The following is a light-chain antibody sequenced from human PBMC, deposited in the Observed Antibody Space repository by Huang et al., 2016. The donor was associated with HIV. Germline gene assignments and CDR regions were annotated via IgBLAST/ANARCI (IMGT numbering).Light chain of an antibody. CDR3: QQFDELPYI. V-gene: IGKV1-33*01. J-gene: IGKJ2*01. Sequence: DIQMTQSPSSLSASVGDRVTITCKASQDISKYLNWYQQKPGKAPKLLIYDASSLQTGVPSRVSGSGSGTDFTFTISSLQPEDIATYYCQQFDELPYIFGQGTKLEIK. CDR2: DAS. CDR1: QDISKY.